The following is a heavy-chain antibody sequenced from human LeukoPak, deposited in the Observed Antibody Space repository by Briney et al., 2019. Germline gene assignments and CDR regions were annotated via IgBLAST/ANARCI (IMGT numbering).Heavy chain of an antibody. CDR1: GGSISRYY. D-gene: IGHD3-10*01. V-gene: IGHV4-59*01. CDR3: ARASNYYGSGSYYYTPDY. CDR2: IYYSGST. Sequence: PPETLSLTCTVSGGSISRYYWSWIRQPPGKGLEWIGYIYYSGSTNYNPSLKSRVTISVDTSKNQFSLKLSSVTAADTAVYYCARASNYYGSGSYYYTPDYWGQGTLVTVSS. J-gene: IGHJ4*02.